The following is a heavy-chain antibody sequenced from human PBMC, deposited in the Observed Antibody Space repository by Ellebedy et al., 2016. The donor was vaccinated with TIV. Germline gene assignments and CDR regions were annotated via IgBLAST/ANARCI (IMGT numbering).Heavy chain of an antibody. V-gene: IGHV3-21*01. CDR1: GFTFSFYS. D-gene: IGHD2-21*01. Sequence: GESLKISXAASGFTFSFYSMTWVRQAPGKGLEWVASIRGGSDYINYADTVKGRFTISRDNANNSLFLRMNSLGAEDTAIYYCAKGLPGTLSHFDSWGRGTLVSVSS. CDR2: IRGGSDYI. CDR3: AKGLPGTLSHFDS. J-gene: IGHJ4*02.